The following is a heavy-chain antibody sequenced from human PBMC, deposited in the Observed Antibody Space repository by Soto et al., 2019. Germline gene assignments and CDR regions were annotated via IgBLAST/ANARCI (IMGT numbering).Heavy chain of an antibody. CDR3: ANYYADAFDI. D-gene: IGHD3-10*01. CDR1: GFTFSSYE. CDR2: ISSSGSTI. V-gene: IGHV3-48*03. Sequence: EVQLVESGGGLVQPGGSLRLSCAASGFTFSSYEMNWVRQAPGKGLEWVSYISSSGSTIYYADSVKGRFTISRDNAKNSLYLQMNSLRAEDTAVYYCANYYADAFDIWGQGTMVTVSS. J-gene: IGHJ3*02.